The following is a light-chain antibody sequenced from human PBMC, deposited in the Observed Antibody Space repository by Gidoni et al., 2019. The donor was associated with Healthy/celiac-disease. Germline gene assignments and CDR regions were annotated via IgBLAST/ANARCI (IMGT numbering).Light chain of an antibody. V-gene: IGLV2-14*01. CDR2: EVS. Sequence: QSALTQPASVSGSPGQAITISCTGTSSDVGGYNYVSWYQQHPGKAPKLMIYEVSNRHSGFSTRFSGSKSGHTASLTISGLQAEDEADYYCSSYTSSSTVVFGGGTKLTVL. CDR3: SSYTSSSTVV. J-gene: IGLJ2*01. CDR1: SSDVGGYNY.